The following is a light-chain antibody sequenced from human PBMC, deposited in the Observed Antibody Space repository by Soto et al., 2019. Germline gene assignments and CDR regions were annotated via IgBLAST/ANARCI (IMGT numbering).Light chain of an antibody. CDR3: PSYDNSLNGGV. CDR2: GNN. J-gene: IGLJ3*02. CDR1: SSNIGAGYG. Sequence: QSVLTQPPSVSGAPGQRVTISCTGSSSNIGAGYGVHWYQQAPGAVPKLIIYGNNNRPSGVPDRISGSKSGTSVTLAITGLQADEAADYYCPSYDNSLNGGVFGGGTKLTVL. V-gene: IGLV1-40*01.